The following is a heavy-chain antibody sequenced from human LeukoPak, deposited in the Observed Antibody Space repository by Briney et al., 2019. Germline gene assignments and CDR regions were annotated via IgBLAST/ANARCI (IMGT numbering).Heavy chain of an antibody. CDR2: ISGDGGST. CDR1: GFTFDDYA. CDR3: ARDLRVVITGSFDS. J-gene: IGHJ4*02. V-gene: IGHV3-43*02. Sequence: GGSLRLSCAASGFTFDDYAMHWVRQAPGKGLEWVSLISGDGGSTYYADSVKGRFTISRDNAKSSLYLQMNSLRAEDTALYYCARDLRVVITGSFDSWGQGTLVTVSS. D-gene: IGHD3-22*01.